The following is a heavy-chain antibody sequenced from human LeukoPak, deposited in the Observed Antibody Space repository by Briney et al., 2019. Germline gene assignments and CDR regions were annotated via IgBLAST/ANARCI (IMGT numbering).Heavy chain of an antibody. V-gene: IGHV3-30*18. J-gene: IGHJ4*02. D-gene: IGHD6-19*01. Sequence: GRSLRLSCAASGFTFSSYGMHWVRQAPGKGLEWVAVISYDGSNKYYADSVKGRFTISRDNSKNTLYLQMNSLRAEDTAVYYCAKDPGYSSGWYRGVLDYWGQGTLVTVSS. CDR1: GFTFSSYG. CDR2: ISYDGSNK. CDR3: AKDPGYSSGWYRGVLDY.